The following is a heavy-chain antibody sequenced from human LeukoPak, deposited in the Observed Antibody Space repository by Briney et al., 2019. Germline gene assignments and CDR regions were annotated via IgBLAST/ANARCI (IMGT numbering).Heavy chain of an antibody. CDR1: GFTFSSYA. V-gene: IGHV3-30*04. CDR2: ISYDGSNK. Sequence: GGSLRLSCAASGFTFSSYAMHWVRQAPGKGLEWVAVISYDGSNKYYADSVKGRFTISSDNFKNTLYLQMNSLRAEDTAVYYCATDYSYGSGSYYNRFDLWGQGTLVTVSS. CDR3: ATDYSYGSGSYYNRFDL. D-gene: IGHD3-10*01. J-gene: IGHJ4*02.